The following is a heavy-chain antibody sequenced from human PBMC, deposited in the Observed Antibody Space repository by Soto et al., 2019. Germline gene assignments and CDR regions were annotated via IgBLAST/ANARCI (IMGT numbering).Heavy chain of an antibody. D-gene: IGHD1-1*01. J-gene: IGHJ5*01. V-gene: IGHV1-18*01. CDR2: INPYNGNR. Sequence: SVKVSCKASGYTLTSYEINWVRQAPGQGLEWMGWINPYNGNRKFAQKLQDRVTMTTATSTSTAYMKLASLRSDDTAVYYCSRGCVAVPTQLSSWARGSLV. CDR3: SRGCVAVPTQLSS. CDR1: GYTLTSYE.